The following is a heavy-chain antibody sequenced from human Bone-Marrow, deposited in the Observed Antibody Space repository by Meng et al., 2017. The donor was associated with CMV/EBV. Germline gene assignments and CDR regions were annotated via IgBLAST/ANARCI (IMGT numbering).Heavy chain of an antibody. J-gene: IGHJ6*02. Sequence: ASVKVSCKVSGYTLTELSMHWVRQAPGKGLEWMGGFDPEDGETIYAQKFQGRVTMTEDTSTDTAYMELSSLRSEDTAVYYCAGDKGRYCSSTSCYYYYYYGMDVWGQGTTVTVSS. CDR1: GYTLTELS. CDR2: FDPEDGET. CDR3: AGDKGRYCSSTSCYYYYYYGMDV. D-gene: IGHD2-2*01. V-gene: IGHV1-24*01.